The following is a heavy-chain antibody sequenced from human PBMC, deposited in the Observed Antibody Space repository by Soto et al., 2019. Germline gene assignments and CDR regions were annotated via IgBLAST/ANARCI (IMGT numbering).Heavy chain of an antibody. CDR3: PRVLHSIFDY. Sequence: PGGSLRLSCAASGFTFSNYGMHWVRQAPGKGLEWVAVIWYDGNNKYYADSVKGRFTISRDNSNNTLYVQMTSLRAEDTAVYYCPRVLHSIFDYWGQGTLVTVSS. J-gene: IGHJ4*02. CDR1: GFTFSNYG. CDR2: IWYDGNNK. V-gene: IGHV3-33*01. D-gene: IGHD2-21*01.